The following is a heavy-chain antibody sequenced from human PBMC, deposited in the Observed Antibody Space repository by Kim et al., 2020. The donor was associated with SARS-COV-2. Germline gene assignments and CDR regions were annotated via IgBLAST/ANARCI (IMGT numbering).Heavy chain of an antibody. J-gene: IGHJ3*02. CDR1: GFTFSSYG. D-gene: IGHD6-19*01. CDR3: AKDPYSSGWLDAFDI. V-gene: IGHV3-30*18. CDR2: ISYDGSNK. Sequence: GGSLRLSCAASGFTFSSYGMHWVRQAPGKGLEWVAVISYDGSNKYYADSVKGRFTISRDNSKNTLYLQMNSLRAEDTAVYYCAKDPYSSGWLDAFDIWGQGTMVTVSS.